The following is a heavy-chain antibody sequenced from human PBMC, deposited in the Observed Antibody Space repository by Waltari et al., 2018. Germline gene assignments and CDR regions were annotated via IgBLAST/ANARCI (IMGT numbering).Heavy chain of an antibody. D-gene: IGHD6-19*01. CDR1: GGTFSSYA. Sequence: QVQLVQSGAEVKKPGSSVKVSCKASGGTFSSYAISWVRQAPGQGLGWMGGIIPCFGTASYAQECQGRVTMTAYESTSAAYMELSGLRSEDTAVYYGARGQEVAGPWDYWGQGTLVTVSS. J-gene: IGHJ4*02. CDR2: IIPCFGTA. CDR3: ARGQEVAGPWDY. V-gene: IGHV1-69*01.